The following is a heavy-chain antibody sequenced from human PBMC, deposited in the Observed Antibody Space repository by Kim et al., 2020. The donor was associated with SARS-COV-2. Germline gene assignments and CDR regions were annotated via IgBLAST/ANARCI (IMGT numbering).Heavy chain of an antibody. CDR1: GFTFSSYA. V-gene: IGHV3-23*01. Sequence: GGSLRLSCAASGFTFSSYAMRWVRQAPGKGLEWVSAISGSGGSTYYADSVKGRFTISRDNSKNTLYLQMNSLRAEDTAVYYCAKGTRAYYNGSSWYPNWGRGPLITVSS. D-gene: IGHD3-22*01. J-gene: IGHJ4*02. CDR3: AKGTRAYYNGSSWYPN. CDR2: ISGSGGST.